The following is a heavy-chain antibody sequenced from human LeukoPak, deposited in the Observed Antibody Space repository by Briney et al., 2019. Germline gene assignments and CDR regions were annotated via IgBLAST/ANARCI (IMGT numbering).Heavy chain of an antibody. CDR1: GGTFSSYA. Sequence: SVKVSCKASGGTFSSYAISRVRQAPGQGLEWMGRIIPILGIANYAQKFQGRVTITADKSTSTAYMELSSLRSEDTAVYYCARDGGSGSYGMDVWGQGTTVTVSS. D-gene: IGHD3-10*01. CDR3: ARDGGSGSYGMDV. V-gene: IGHV1-69*04. J-gene: IGHJ6*02. CDR2: IIPILGIA.